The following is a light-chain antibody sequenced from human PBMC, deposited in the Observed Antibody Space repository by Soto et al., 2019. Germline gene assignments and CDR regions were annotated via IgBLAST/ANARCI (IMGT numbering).Light chain of an antibody. CDR3: QQHGSSPVT. CDR1: QTVLTN. V-gene: IGKV3-15*01. Sequence: EAVLTPTPGTRSMSPEGGATRSCIASQTVLTNLAWYQQKHGQAPRLLIYGAFTRATGIPVRLSGSRSGTEFTLTISSRQPEEAAVYYCQQHGSSPVTFGEGTKVDIK. CDR2: GAF. J-gene: IGKJ1*01.